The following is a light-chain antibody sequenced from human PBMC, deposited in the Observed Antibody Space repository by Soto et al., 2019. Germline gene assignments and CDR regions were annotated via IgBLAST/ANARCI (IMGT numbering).Light chain of an antibody. CDR1: SSNMGHNY. CDR2: DNN. V-gene: IGLV1-51*01. Sequence: QSVLTQPPSVSAAPGQKVTISCSGSSSNMGHNYVSWYQQHPGSVPNLLIYDNNRRHSAIPDRFSCSESGTFATLGITGLETGDEADYYCGTWDSSLSAGDVFGTGSKVTVL. J-gene: IGLJ1*01. CDR3: GTWDSSLSAGDV.